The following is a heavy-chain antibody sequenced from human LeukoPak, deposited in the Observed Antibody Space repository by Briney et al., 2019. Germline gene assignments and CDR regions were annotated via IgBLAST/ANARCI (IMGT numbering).Heavy chain of an antibody. V-gene: IGHV3-7*01. CDR1: GFTFSSSW. Sequence: PGGSLRLSCAASGFTFSSSWMAWVRQAPGKGLEWVGNIKEDGTAKNYVVSVRGRFTISRDNAKNSLYLQMNSLGGEDTAVYYCTRDSGYYAFDIWGQGTMVTVSS. D-gene: IGHD5-12*01. J-gene: IGHJ3*02. CDR3: TRDSGYYAFDI. CDR2: IKEDGTAK.